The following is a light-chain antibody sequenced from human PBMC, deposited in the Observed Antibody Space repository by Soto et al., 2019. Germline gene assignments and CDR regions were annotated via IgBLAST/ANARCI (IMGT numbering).Light chain of an antibody. CDR3: QQYGSLTP. CDR1: PSVSRSD. CDR2: GAS. Sequence: MLLTKAPGTVLLCPCEGVARCCMDSPSVSRSDLAWYQQNPGQAPSLLIYGASSRATGIPDRFSGSRSGTDFALALRRLEPGYFAVPYCQQYGSLTPFSQGTRLEIK. J-gene: IGKJ5*01. V-gene: IGKV3-20*01.